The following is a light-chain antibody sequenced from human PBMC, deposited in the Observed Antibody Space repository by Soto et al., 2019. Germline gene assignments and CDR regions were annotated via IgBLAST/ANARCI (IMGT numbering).Light chain of an antibody. CDR2: GAS. CDR1: QSVSSN. CDR3: HQYHLWPWT. Sequence: EIVMTQSPATLSVSPGERATLSCRASQSVSSNLAWYQQKPGQAPRLLIHGASSRATGIPDRFSGSGSGTDFTITIGRLEAEDFAVYYSHQYHLWPWTFGQGTKVDIK. J-gene: IGKJ1*01. V-gene: IGKV3D-15*01.